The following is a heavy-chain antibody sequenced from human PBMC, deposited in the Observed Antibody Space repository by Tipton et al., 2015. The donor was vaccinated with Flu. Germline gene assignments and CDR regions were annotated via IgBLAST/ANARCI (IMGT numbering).Heavy chain of an antibody. CDR2: IYHSGNT. J-gene: IGHJ5*02. Sequence: TLSLTCSVSGFSISSLYYWGWIRQTPEKGLEWIGSIYHSGNTYYNPSLKSRVTISIDTAKSQFSLNVKSVTAADTAVYYCARHFRLDSVTLNWFDHWGQGTLVIVSS. D-gene: IGHD4-17*01. CDR1: GFSISSLYY. V-gene: IGHV4-38-2*01. CDR3: ARHFRLDSVTLNWFDH.